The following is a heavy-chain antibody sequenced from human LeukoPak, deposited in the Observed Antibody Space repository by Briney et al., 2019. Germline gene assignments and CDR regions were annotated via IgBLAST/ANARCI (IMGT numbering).Heavy chain of an antibody. J-gene: IGHJ4*02. V-gene: IGHV4-34*01. D-gene: IGHD5/OR15-5a*01. CDR2: IDHNGNT. CDR1: GGSFIGYY. CDR3: AGDYGHVYD. Sequence: PSETLSLTCTVYGGSFIGYYWSWIRQPPGKGLQWIGEIDHNGNTNYIPSLKSRLTISVDTSKNQFSLRLTAVTAADTAVYYCAGDYGHVYDWGQGTLVTVSS.